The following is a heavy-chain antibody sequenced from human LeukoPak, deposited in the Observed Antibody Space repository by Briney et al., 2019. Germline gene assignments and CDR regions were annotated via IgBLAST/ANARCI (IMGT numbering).Heavy chain of an antibody. Sequence: KPSETLSLTCTVSGGSISSYYWGWIRQPPGKGLGWTGSIYYSGSTYYNPSLKSRVTISVDTSKNQFSLHLTSVTAADTAVYYCARERGSRITDYFDYWGQGTLVTVSS. CDR2: IYYSGST. V-gene: IGHV4-39*01. D-gene: IGHD1-1*01. CDR3: ARERGSRITDYFDY. CDR1: GGSISSYY. J-gene: IGHJ4*02.